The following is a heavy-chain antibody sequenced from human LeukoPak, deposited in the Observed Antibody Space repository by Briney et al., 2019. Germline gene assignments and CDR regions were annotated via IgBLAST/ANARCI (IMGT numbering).Heavy chain of an antibody. J-gene: IGHJ4*02. CDR2: ISGSGDNT. CDR3: AKDFVVVPGNVNYFDS. CDR1: GFTFSNYA. Sequence: PGGSLRLSCAVSGFTFSNYAMSWVRQAPGKGLEWVSAISGSGDNTYYADSVKGRFTVSRDNSKNTLYVQMKSLRGEDTAIYYCAKDFVVVPGNVNYFDSWGQGTLVTVSS. V-gene: IGHV3-23*01. D-gene: IGHD2-21*02.